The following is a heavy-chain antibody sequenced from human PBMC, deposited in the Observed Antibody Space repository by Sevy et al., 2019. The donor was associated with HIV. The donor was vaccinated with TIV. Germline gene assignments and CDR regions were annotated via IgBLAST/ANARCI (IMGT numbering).Heavy chain of an antibody. D-gene: IGHD3-16*01. Sequence: GGYLRLSCATSGFIFSNYAMHWIRQAPGKGLEWVAVIWYDGTDKYYADSVQGRFTISRDNSKNTWYLQMNSLRVEDTAVYYCARYWGRDGHSIDYWGQGSLVTVSS. CDR1: GFIFSNYA. CDR3: ARYWGRDGHSIDY. V-gene: IGHV3-33*01. CDR2: IWYDGTDK. J-gene: IGHJ4*02.